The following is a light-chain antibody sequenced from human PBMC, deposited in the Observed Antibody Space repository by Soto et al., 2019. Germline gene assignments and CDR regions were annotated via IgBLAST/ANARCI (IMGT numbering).Light chain of an antibody. CDR2: DVS. CDR3: SSYTSSSTGV. J-gene: IGLJ1*01. Sequence: QSALTQPASVSGCPRQSITTSCTGTSSDVGGYNYVSWYQQHPGKAPKLMIYDVSNRPSGVSNRFSGSKSGNTASLTISGLQAEDEADYYCSSYTSSSTGVFGTGTKVTVL. CDR1: SSDVGGYNY. V-gene: IGLV2-14*01.